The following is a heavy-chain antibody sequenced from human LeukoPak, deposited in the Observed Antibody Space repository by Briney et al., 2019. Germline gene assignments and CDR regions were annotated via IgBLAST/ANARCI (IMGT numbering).Heavy chain of an antibody. V-gene: IGHV3-48*03. Sequence: PGGSLRLSCAASGFTFSSYEMNWVRQAPGKGLEWVSYISSSGSTIYYADSVKGRFTISRDNPKNTLYLQMDSLRAEDTALYYCARAAAETGAFRDNWFDSWGQGTLVTVSS. CDR3: ARAAAETGAFRDNWFDS. D-gene: IGHD2-8*02. CDR2: ISSSGSTI. CDR1: GFTFSSYE. J-gene: IGHJ5*01.